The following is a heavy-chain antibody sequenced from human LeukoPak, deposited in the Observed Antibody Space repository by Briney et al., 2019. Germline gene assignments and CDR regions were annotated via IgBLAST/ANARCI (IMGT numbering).Heavy chain of an antibody. J-gene: IGHJ4*02. CDR3: AKTRGYSYNQASDY. D-gene: IGHD5-18*01. CDR2: ISWNSGSI. Sequence: GGSLRLSCAASGFTFDDYAMHWVRQAPGKGLEWVSGISWNSGSIGYADSVKGRFTISRDNAKNSLYLQMNSLRAEDTALYYCAKTRGYSYNQASDYWGQGTLVTVSS. CDR1: GFTFDDYA. V-gene: IGHV3-9*01.